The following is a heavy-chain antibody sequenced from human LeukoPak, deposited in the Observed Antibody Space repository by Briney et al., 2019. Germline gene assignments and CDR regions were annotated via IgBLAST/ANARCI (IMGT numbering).Heavy chain of an antibody. D-gene: IGHD6-13*01. CDR3: AKGIGSSWYGY. J-gene: IGHJ4*02. V-gene: IGHV3-30-3*01. CDR2: ISYDGSNK. CDR1: GFTFSSYA. Sequence: PGRSLRLSCAASGFTFSSYAMHWVRQAPGKGLEWVAVISYDGSNKYYADSVKGRFTISRDNSKNTLYLQMNSLRAEDTAVYYCAKGIGSSWYGYWGQGTLVTVSS.